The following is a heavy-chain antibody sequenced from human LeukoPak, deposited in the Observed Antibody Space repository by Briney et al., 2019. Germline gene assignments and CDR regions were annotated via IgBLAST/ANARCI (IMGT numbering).Heavy chain of an antibody. V-gene: IGHV1-46*01. CDR2: INPTGGST. J-gene: IGHJ4*02. CDR1: GYIFTTYF. CDR3: ARVGATGATSDN. Sequence: VTVSCKASGYIFTTYFMHWLRQAPGQGPEWMGLINPTGGSTDYAQKFQERITMNSDTSTSTVYMELKSLKSEDTAVYFCARVGATGATSDNWGQGALVTVSS.